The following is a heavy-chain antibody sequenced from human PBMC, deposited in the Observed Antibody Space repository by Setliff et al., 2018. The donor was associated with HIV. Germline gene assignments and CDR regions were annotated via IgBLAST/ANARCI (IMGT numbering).Heavy chain of an antibody. CDR3: VKDVLKFWSGSGALDF. CDR1: GFTFSTSE. D-gene: IGHD3-3*01. CDR2: ISGSGSTI. J-gene: IGHJ4*02. V-gene: IGHV3-48*03. Sequence: QPGGSLRLSCAASGFTFSTSEMNWVRQAPGKGLEWVSYISGSGSTIYYADSVKGRFTISRDNSKNSLNLQMNSLRAEDTAVYYCVKDVLKFWSGSGALDFWGPGTLVTVSS.